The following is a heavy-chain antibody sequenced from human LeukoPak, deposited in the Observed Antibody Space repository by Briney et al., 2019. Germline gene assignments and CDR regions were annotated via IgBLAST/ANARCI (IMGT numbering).Heavy chain of an antibody. CDR2: ISGSGGST. D-gene: IGHD3-10*01. J-gene: IGHJ1*01. CDR1: GFTFSSYA. CDR3: AKDLVAGSYLEYFQH. Sequence: GGSLRLSCAASGFTFSSYAMSWVRQAPGKGLEWVSAISGSGGSTYYADSVKGRFTISRDNSKNTLYLQMNSLRAKDTAVYYCAKDLVAGSYLEYFQHWGQGTLVTVSS. V-gene: IGHV3-23*01.